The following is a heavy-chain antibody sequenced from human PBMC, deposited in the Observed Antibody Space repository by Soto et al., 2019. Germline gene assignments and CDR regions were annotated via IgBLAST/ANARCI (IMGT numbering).Heavy chain of an antibody. V-gene: IGHV1-18*01. Sequence: QVQLVQSGAEVKKPGASVKVSCKASGYTFTSYGISWVRQAPGQGLEWMGWISAYNGNTNYAQKLQGRVTMTTDTSTSTAYTELWRLRSDDTAAYYCASSTRTITTLVAYYGMDVWGQGTTVSVSS. CDR3: ASSTRTITTLVAYYGMDV. CDR1: GYTFTSYG. D-gene: IGHD1-1*01. CDR2: ISAYNGNT. J-gene: IGHJ6*02.